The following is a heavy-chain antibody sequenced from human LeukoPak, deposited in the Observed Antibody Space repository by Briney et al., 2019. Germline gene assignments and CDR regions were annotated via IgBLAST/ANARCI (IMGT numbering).Heavy chain of an antibody. CDR1: GFTFSSYG. J-gene: IGHJ6*02. CDR3: AKSPQYPLYGMDV. Sequence: PGGSLRLSCAASGFTFSSYGMHWVRQAPGKGLEWVAVISYDGSNKYYADSVKGRFTISRDNSKNTLYLQMNSLRAEDTAVYYCAKSPQYPLYGMDVWGQGTTVTVSS. V-gene: IGHV3-30*18. CDR2: ISYDGSNK. D-gene: IGHD2-2*01.